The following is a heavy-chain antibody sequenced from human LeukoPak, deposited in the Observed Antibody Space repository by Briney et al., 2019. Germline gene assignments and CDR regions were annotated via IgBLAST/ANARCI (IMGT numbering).Heavy chain of an antibody. V-gene: IGHV3-11*01. CDR2: ISSSGSTI. J-gene: IGHJ6*03. CDR1: GFTFSDYY. CDR3: ARDAAAAGYYYYYYMDV. Sequence: GGSLRLSCAASGFTFSDYYMSWIRQAPGKGVEWVSYISSSGSTIYYAHSVKGRFTISRDNAKNSLYLQMNSLRAEDTAVYYCARDAAAAGYYYYYYMDVWGKGTTVTVSS. D-gene: IGHD6-13*01.